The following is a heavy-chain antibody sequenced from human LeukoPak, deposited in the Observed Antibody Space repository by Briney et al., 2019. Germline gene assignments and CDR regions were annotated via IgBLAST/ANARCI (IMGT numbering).Heavy chain of an antibody. J-gene: IGHJ4*02. CDR3: ASSYGSGSYRSLFDY. D-gene: IGHD3-10*01. Sequence: ASVKVSCKASGYTFTSYYMHWVRQAPGQGLGCMGIINPSGGSTSYAQKFQGRVTMTRDTSTSTVYMELSSLRSEDTAVYYCASSYGSGSYRSLFDYWGQGTLVTVSS. CDR1: GYTFTSYY. V-gene: IGHV1-46*03. CDR2: INPSGGST.